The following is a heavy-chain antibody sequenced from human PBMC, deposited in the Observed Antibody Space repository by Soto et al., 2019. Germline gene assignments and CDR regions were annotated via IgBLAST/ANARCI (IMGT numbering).Heavy chain of an antibody. Sequence: PGESLKISCKGSGYSFTSYWIGWVRQMPGKGLEWMGIIYPGDSDTRYSPSFQGQVTISADKSISAAYLQWSSLKASDTAMYYCARGPRFGTRASEYFQHWGQGTLVTVSS. CDR2: IYPGDSDT. CDR1: GYSFTSYW. J-gene: IGHJ1*01. V-gene: IGHV5-51*01. CDR3: ARGPRFGTRASEYFQH. D-gene: IGHD3-10*01.